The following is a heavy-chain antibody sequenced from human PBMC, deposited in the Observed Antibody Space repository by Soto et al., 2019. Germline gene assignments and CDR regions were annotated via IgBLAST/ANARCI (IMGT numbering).Heavy chain of an antibody. Sequence: QVQLVESGGGVVQPGRSLRLSCAASGFTFSSYGMHWVRQAPGKGLEWVAVISYDGSNKYYADSVKGRFTISRDNSKNTLYLQMNRLRAEDTAVYYCAKDCLPHLILEWLLYFDYWGQGTLVTVSS. CDR1: GFTFSSYG. CDR3: AKDCLPHLILEWLLYFDY. V-gene: IGHV3-30*18. J-gene: IGHJ4*02. D-gene: IGHD3-3*01. CDR2: ISYDGSNK.